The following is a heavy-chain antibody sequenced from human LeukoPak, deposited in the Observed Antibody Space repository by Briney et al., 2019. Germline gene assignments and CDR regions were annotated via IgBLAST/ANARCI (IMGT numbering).Heavy chain of an antibody. CDR2: INHSGST. V-gene: IGHV4-34*01. D-gene: IGHD1-26*01. J-gene: IGHJ4*02. CDR1: GGSFSGYY. CDR3: AREEGATIGGPYYFDY. Sequence: PSETLSLTCAVYGGSFSGYYWSWSRQPPGKGLEWIGEINHSGSTNYNPSLKSRVTISVDTSKNQFSLKLSSVTAADTAVYYCAREEGATIGGPYYFDYWGQGTLVTVSS.